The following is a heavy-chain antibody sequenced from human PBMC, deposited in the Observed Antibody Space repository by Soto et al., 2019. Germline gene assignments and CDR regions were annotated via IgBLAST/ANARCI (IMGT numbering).Heavy chain of an antibody. CDR1: GGCVSSGYY. D-gene: IGHD2-15*01. CDR3: ATGPIPVVRRYFDS. CDR2: LYYTGST. V-gene: IGHV4-61*01. J-gene: IGHJ4*02. Sequence: QVQLQESGPGLVKPSETLSLTCSVSGGCVSSGYYWNWIRQSPGKGLEWIGHLYYTGSTNYNPSRKRRVTIAVDTSKQQFVLNPTSVTAADTAVYYCATGPIPVVRRYFDSWGQGIPVTVSS.